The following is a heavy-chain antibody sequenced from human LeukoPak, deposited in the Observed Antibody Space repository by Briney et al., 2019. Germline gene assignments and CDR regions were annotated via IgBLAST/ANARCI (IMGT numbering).Heavy chain of an antibody. CDR2: ISYDGSNK. V-gene: IGHV3-30*03. CDR1: GFTFSSYG. J-gene: IGHJ4*02. D-gene: IGHD4-17*01. Sequence: GRSLRLSCAASGFTFSSYGMHWVRQAPGKGLEWVAVISYDGSNKYYADSVKGRFTISRDNSKNTLYLQMNSLRAEDTAVYYCARDLGDYGPFDYWGQGTLVTVSS. CDR3: ARDLGDYGPFDY.